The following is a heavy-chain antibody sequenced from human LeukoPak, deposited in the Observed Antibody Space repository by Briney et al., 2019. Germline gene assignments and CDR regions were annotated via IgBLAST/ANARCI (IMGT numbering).Heavy chain of an antibody. CDR3: ARGLLYRGGHDAFDI. Sequence: DGSLILSCAASGFTFSDYYMSWIRHAPAKGLQGVSYISSSGSTKYYADSVKGRFTVSRDNAKNSLYLQMNSLSAEDTAVYYCARGLLYRGGHDAFDIWGQGTMVTVSS. CDR1: GFTFSDYY. D-gene: IGHD2-8*01. J-gene: IGHJ3*02. V-gene: IGHV3-11*04. CDR2: ISSSGSTK.